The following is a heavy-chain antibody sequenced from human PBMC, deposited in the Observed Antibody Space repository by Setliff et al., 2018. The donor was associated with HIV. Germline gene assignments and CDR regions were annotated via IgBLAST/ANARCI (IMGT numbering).Heavy chain of an antibody. CDR2: IDSSGAT. Sequence: PSETLSLTCTVAGGAITSGDFYWSWIRQSAGKRLEWIGHIDSSGATNYNPSLKSRVTISVDTSMNQFSLRLTSVTAADTAAYFCARDVMEWFGSYFDRRGQGTLVTVSS. V-gene: IGHV4-61*09. CDR3: ARDVMEWFGSYFDR. CDR1: GGAITSGDFY. J-gene: IGHJ4*02. D-gene: IGHD3-3*01.